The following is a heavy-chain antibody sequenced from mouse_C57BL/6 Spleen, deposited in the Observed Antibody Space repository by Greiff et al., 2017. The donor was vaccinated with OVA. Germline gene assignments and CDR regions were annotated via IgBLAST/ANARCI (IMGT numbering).Heavy chain of an antibody. V-gene: IGHV1-53*01. D-gene: IGHD3-3*01. Sequence: VQLQQPGTELVKPGASVKLSCKASGYTFTSYWMHWVKQRPGQGLEWIGNINPSNGGTNYNEKFKSKGTMNVDKSSSTAYMQLSSLTSEYSAVYYCAREGTGYFDVWGTGTTVTVSS. J-gene: IGHJ1*03. CDR3: AREGTGYFDV. CDR2: INPSNGGT. CDR1: GYTFTSYW.